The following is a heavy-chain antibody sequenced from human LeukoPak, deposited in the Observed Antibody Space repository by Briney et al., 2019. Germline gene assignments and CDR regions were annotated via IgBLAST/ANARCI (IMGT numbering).Heavy chain of an antibody. CDR2: IYPGDSDA. D-gene: IGHD3-10*01. Sequence: GESLKISCKGSGYSFTSYWIGWGRRMPGKGLEWMGIIYPGDSDARYSPSFQGQVTISAAKSISTAYLQWSSLKASDTAMYYCARRYYGSGSYYNWFDPWGQGTLVTVSS. CDR3: ARRYYGSGSYYNWFDP. V-gene: IGHV5-51*01. J-gene: IGHJ5*02. CDR1: GYSFTSYW.